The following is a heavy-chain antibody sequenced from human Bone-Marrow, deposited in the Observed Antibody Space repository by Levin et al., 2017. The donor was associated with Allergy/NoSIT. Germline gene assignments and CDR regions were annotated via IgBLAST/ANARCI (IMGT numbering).Heavy chain of an antibody. V-gene: IGHV3-23*01. J-gene: IGHJ3*02. D-gene: IGHD2/OR15-2a*01. CDR1: LYTFNTYA. CDR2: ISGGGGTT. Sequence: GESLKISCAASLYTFNTYAMTWVRQAPGKGLEWVSTISGGGGTTYYVDSVKGRFTISRDNSKNTLYLQLTSLRPEDTAVYYCAKSALGKNHDAFDIWGQGTMVTVSS. CDR3: AKSALGKNHDAFDI.